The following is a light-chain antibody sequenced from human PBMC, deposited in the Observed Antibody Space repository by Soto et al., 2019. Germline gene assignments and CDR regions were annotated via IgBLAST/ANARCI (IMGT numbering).Light chain of an antibody. J-gene: IGKJ2*01. CDR2: DAS. CDR3: QQHNDYTAVT. CDR1: QTISSS. V-gene: IGKV1-5*01. Sequence: DIQTTQSPSTLSASVGDRVTITCRASQTISSSLAWYQHKPGKAPKLLIFDASTLHTGVPSRFSGGGFGTEFTLTITGLQPDDFATYYCQQHNDYTAVTFGQGTKLEIK.